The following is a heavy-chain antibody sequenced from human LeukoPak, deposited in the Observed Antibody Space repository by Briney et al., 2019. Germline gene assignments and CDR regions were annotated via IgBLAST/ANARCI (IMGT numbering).Heavy chain of an antibody. CDR1: GYTFNSYD. CDR2: MNPNTGNT. CDR3: ARGGAGTYYKRDGWFDP. D-gene: IGHD3-10*01. V-gene: IGHV1-8*01. Sequence: GASVKVSCKASGYTFNSYDINWVRQATGQGLEWMGWMNPNTGNTGYGERFQGRVTMTRDNSISTAYMELNSLTSEDTAVYYCARGGAGTYYKRDGWFDPWCQGTVVTVSS. J-gene: IGHJ5*02.